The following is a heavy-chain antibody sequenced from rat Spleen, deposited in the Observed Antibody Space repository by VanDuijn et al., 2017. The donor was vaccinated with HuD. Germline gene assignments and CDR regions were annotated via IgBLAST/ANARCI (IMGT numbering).Heavy chain of an antibody. CDR1: GFSLTDYS. V-gene: IGHV2S63*01. CDR2: MWSGGST. CDR3: TRDSVIGTSYYVMDA. Sequence: EVQLKESGPGLVQPSQTLSLTCTVSGFSLTDYSVPWVRQPPGKGLAWMGVMWSGGSTAYNSALKSRLSISRDTSKSQVFLKMNSLQTEDTAIYYCTRDSVIGTSYYVMDAWGQGASVTVSS. D-gene: IGHD1-5*01. J-gene: IGHJ4*01.